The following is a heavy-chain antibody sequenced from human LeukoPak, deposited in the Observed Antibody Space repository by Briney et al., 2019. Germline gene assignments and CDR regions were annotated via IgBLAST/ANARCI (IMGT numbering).Heavy chain of an antibody. V-gene: IGHV4-31*03. CDR3: AASYYDTLNGLDY. Sequence: SETLSLTCTVSGVSISSGPYYWTWVRQYPGGGLEYIGYIHHSGLTYYNPSLKSRLTISMDTSEGQFSLQLRSVTAADTAVFFCAASYYDTLNGLDYWGQGTRVTVSS. CDR1: GVSISSGPYY. D-gene: IGHD3-9*01. CDR2: IHHSGLT. J-gene: IGHJ4*02.